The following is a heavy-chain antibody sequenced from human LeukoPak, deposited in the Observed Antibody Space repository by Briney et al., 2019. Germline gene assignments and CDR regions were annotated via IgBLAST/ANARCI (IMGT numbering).Heavy chain of an antibody. J-gene: IGHJ3*01. D-gene: IGHD2-2*02. CDR3: ATNRYTAFDF. CDR2: IKQDGGET. CDR1: GFTFSSYW. V-gene: IGHV3-7*02. Sequence: GGSLRLSCAASGFTFSSYWMSWVRQAPGKGLGWVANIKQDGGETYYVDSLKGRFTISRDNAKNSLYLQMNSLRAEDSAVYYCATNRYTAFDFRGQGTMVTVSS.